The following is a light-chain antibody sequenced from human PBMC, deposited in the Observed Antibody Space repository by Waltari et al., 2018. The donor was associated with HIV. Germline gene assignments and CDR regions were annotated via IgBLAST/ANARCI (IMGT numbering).Light chain of an antibody. CDR2: ADT. CDR1: NLGAQY. V-gene: IGLV3-1*01. Sequence: SYEMTQPPSVSLSPRQTASITCPGDNLGAQYAAWYQQKPGQSPVLVIYADTKRPSGIPERFYGSNSGNTATLTISGTQAMDEADYYCQAWDSNTAVFGGGTKLTVL. J-gene: IGLJ2*01. CDR3: QAWDSNTAV.